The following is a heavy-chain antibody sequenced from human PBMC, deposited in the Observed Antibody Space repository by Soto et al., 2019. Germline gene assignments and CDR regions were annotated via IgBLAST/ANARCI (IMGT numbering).Heavy chain of an antibody. D-gene: IGHD3-16*01. J-gene: IGHJ6*03. CDR1: GYTLTSYD. CDR3: ARGWGIFPVDYYYYMDV. CDR2: MNPNSGNT. V-gene: IGHV1-8*01. Sequence: AASVKVSCKASGYTLTSYDINWVRQATGQGLEWMGWMNPNSGNTGYAQKFQGRVTMTRNTSISTAYMELSSLRSEDTAVYYCARGWGIFPVDYYYYMDVWGKGTTVTVSS.